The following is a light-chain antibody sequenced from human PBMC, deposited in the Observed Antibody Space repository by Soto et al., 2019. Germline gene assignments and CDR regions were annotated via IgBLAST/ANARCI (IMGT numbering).Light chain of an antibody. CDR3: MQSAQLLLVS. Sequence: DIVMNQTPLALSVTPGQPASISCKAGQSLLHGDGKTYVSWYRQKPGQPPQLLIYEVSNRFYGVTDRFRGNRSGTEFTLTISRVEAADVGISYCMQSAQLLLVSFGQGTRLEIK. V-gene: IGKV2D-29*01. CDR1: QSLLHGDGKTY. CDR2: EVS. J-gene: IGKJ2*03.